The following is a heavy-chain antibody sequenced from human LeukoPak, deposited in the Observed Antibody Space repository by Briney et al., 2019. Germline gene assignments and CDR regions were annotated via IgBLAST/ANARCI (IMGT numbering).Heavy chain of an antibody. Sequence: GGSLRLSCAASGFTFSSYAMSWVRQAPGKGLEWVSAISGSGGSTYYADSVKGRFTISRDNSKNTLYLQMNSLRAEDTAVYYCAKDIRSRIAASAEYWGQGTLVTVSS. CDR2: ISGSGGST. J-gene: IGHJ4*02. CDR1: GFTFSSYA. CDR3: AKDIRSRIAASAEY. V-gene: IGHV3-23*01. D-gene: IGHD6-6*01.